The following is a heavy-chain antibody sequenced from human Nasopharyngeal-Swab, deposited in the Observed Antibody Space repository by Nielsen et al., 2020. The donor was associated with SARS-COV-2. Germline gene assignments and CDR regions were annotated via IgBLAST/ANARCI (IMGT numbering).Heavy chain of an antibody. CDR2: IYYSGST. V-gene: IGHV4-61*01. D-gene: IGHD2-2*01. Sequence: SGTLSLTCTVSGGSVSSGSYYWSRFRQPPGKGLEWIGYIYYSGSTNYNPSLKSRVTISVDTSKNQFSLKLSSVTAADTAVYYCARDPLVPAASDAFDIWGQGTMVTVSS. CDR1: GGSVSSGSYY. CDR3: ARDPLVPAASDAFDI. J-gene: IGHJ3*02.